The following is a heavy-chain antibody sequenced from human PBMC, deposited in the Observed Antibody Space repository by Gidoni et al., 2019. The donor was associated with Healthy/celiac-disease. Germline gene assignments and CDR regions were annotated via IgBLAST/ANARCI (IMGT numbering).Heavy chain of an antibody. CDR2: IIPIFGTA. V-gene: IGHV1-69*01. D-gene: IGHD2-2*01. Sequence: QVQLVQSGAEAKKPGSSVKVSCKASGRTFSSYAISWGRQAPGQGLEWMGGIIPIFGTANDAQKFQGRVTITADESTSTAYMELSSLRSEDTAVYYCARGIVVVPAAKRGYYYYGMDVWGQGTTVTVSS. CDR3: ARGIVVVPAAKRGYYYYGMDV. CDR1: GRTFSSYA. J-gene: IGHJ6*02.